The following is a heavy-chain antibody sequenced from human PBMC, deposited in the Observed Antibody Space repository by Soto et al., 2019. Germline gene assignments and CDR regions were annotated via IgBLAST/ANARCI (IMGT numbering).Heavy chain of an antibody. CDR1: GGTFSSYT. J-gene: IGHJ6*04. D-gene: IGHD6-6*01. CDR2: IIPILGIA. CDR3: ATLEYSSSSDV. V-gene: IGHV1-69*02. Sequence: QVQLVQSGAEVKKPGSSVKVSCKASGGTFSSYTISWVRHAPGQGLEWMGRIIPILGIANYAQKFQGRVTITADKSTSTAYMELSSLRSEDTAVYYCATLEYSSSSDVWGKGTTVTVSS.